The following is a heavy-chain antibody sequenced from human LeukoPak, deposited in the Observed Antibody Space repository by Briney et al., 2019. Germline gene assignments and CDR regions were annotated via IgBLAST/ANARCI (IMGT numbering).Heavy chain of an antibody. V-gene: IGHV1-8*01. CDR1: GYTFTSYD. CDR3: ARGRTGITDDAFDI. Sequence: ASVKVSCKASGYTFTSYDINWVRQATGQGLEWMGWMNPNSGNTGYAQKFQGRVTMTRNTSISTAYMELSSLRSEDTAVYYCARGRTGITDDAFDIWGQGTMVTVSS. D-gene: IGHD5-24*01. CDR2: MNPNSGNT. J-gene: IGHJ3*02.